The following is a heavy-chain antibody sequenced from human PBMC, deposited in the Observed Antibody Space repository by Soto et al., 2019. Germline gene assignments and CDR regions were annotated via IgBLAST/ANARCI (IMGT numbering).Heavy chain of an antibody. CDR3: AKDLTAMVTLTTFDY. CDR2: ISGSGGTT. V-gene: IGHV3-23*01. CDR1: GFTFSSYA. D-gene: IGHD5-18*01. Sequence: GGSLRLSCAASGFTFSSYAMSWVRQAPGKGLEWVAGISGSGGTTYHADSVKGRFTTSRDNSKNTLYLQMNSLRAEDTAVYYCAKDLTAMVTLTTFDYWGQGTLVTVSS. J-gene: IGHJ4*02.